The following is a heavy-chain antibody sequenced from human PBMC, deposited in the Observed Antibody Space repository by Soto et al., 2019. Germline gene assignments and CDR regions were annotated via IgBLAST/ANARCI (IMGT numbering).Heavy chain of an antibody. V-gene: IGHV1-69*02. CDR1: GGTFSSYT. CDR3: ARGYSGYDGLENY. Sequence: QVQLVQSGAEVKKPGSSVKVSCKASGGTFSSYTISWVRQAPGQGLEWMGRIIPILGIANYAQKFQGRVTITADKSTSTAYMELSSLRSEDTAVYYCARGYSGYDGLENYRGQGTLVTVSS. J-gene: IGHJ4*02. D-gene: IGHD5-12*01. CDR2: IIPILGIA.